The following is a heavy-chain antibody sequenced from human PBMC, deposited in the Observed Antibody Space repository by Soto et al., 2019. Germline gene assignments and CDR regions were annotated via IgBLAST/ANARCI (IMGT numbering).Heavy chain of an antibody. Sequence: QITLKESGPTLVKTPQTLTLTCTFSGFALTTTGVGVGWIRQPPGKAREWLGIIYWDDDKRYSPSLKNRLTIAKDTSENQVVLTLTNMDPVDTATYYCAHESAVGNYLDYWGQGTLVTVSS. CDR1: GFALTTTGVG. CDR2: IYWDDDK. CDR3: AHESAVGNYLDY. V-gene: IGHV2-5*02. D-gene: IGHD6-13*01. J-gene: IGHJ4*02.